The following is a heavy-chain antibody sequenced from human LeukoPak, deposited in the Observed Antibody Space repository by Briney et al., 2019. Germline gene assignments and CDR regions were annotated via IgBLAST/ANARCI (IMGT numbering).Heavy chain of an antibody. D-gene: IGHD5-18*01. CDR2: ISYDGSNK. CDR1: GFTFSSYA. CDR3: ARDSSYGYYFDY. J-gene: IGHJ4*02. V-gene: IGHV3-30*04. Sequence: PGGSLRLSCAASGFTFSSYAMHWVRQAPCKGLEWVAVISYDGSNKYYADSVKGRFTISRDNSKNTLYLQMNSLRAEDTAVYYCARDSSYGYYFDYWGQGTLVTVSS.